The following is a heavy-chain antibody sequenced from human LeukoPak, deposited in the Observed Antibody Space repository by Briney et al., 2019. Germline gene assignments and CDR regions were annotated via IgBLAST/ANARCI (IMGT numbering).Heavy chain of an antibody. Sequence: GGSLRLSCVVSGFTFSDYWMHWVRQAPGKGLMWVSRINSDGSNTNYAGSVKGRFTISRDNAKNTLYLQMNSLRVEDTAVYYCASGYARSARHQSDFWGQGTVVTVSS. V-gene: IGHV3-74*01. J-gene: IGHJ4*02. CDR3: ASGYARSARHQSDF. CDR1: GFTFSDYW. D-gene: IGHD5-12*01. CDR2: INSDGSNT.